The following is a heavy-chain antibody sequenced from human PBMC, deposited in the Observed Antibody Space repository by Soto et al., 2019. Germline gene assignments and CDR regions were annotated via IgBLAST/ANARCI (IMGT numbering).Heavy chain of an antibody. D-gene: IGHD3-10*01. CDR3: AREGPAGFRYYGMDV. CDR1: GGSFSGYY. J-gene: IGHJ6*02. CDR2: INHGGST. V-gene: IGHV4-34*01. Sequence: QVQLQQWGAGLLKPSETLSLTCAVYGGSFSGYYWSWIRQPPGKGLEWIGEINHGGSTNYNPSLKSQVTISEDTSKNQFPLKLSSVTAADTAVYYCAREGPAGFRYYGMDVWGQGTTVTVSS.